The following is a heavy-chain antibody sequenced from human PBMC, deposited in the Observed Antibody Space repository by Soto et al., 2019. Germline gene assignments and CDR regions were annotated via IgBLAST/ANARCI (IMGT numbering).Heavy chain of an antibody. D-gene: IGHD3-22*01. CDR3: AKALYISSWFLAY. Sequence: EVQLLESGGRLAQPGGSLRLSCAVSGFTFSSSSMSWVRQAPGKGLEWVSSISDSGGTTYHGDSVKGRFTISRDNSKNTLYLQMNSLRAEDTAVYYCAKALYISSWFLAYWGQGTPVTVCS. CDR2: ISDSGGTT. V-gene: IGHV3-23*01. CDR1: GFTFSSSS. J-gene: IGHJ4*02.